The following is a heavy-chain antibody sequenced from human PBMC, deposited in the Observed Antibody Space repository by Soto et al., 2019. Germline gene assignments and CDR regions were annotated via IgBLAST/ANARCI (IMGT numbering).Heavy chain of an antibody. Sequence: SETLSLTCTVSGGSISSYYWSWIRQPPGKGLEWIGYIYYSGSTNYNPSLKSRATISVDTSKNQFSLKLSSVTAVDTAVYYCASGVELPSIFDYWGQGTLVTVSS. V-gene: IGHV4-59*01. J-gene: IGHJ4*02. CDR2: IYYSGST. D-gene: IGHD2-15*01. CDR3: ASGVELPSIFDY. CDR1: GGSISSYY.